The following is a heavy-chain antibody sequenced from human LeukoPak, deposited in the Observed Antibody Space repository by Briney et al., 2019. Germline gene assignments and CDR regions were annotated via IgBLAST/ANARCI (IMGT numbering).Heavy chain of an antibody. Sequence: PSETLSLTCTVSGGSISSGGYYWSWIRQHPGKGLEWIGYIYCSGNTYHNPSLKSRVTISIDTSNNQFSLKLSSVTAADTAVYYCANGVNQLGPFDYWGQGTLVTVSS. CDR2: IYCSGNT. CDR1: GGSISSGGYY. J-gene: IGHJ4*02. CDR3: ANGVNQLGPFDY. V-gene: IGHV4-31*03. D-gene: IGHD1-1*01.